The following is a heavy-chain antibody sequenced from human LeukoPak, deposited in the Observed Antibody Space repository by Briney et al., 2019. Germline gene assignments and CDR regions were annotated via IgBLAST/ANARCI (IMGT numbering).Heavy chain of an antibody. V-gene: IGHV6-1*01. Sequence: SQTLSLTCAISGDSVSSNSAAWNWIRQSPSRGLEWLGRTYYRSKWYNDYAVSEKSRITINPDTSKNQFSLQLNSVTPEDTAVYYCARGAVAGLNYYYYYMDVWGKGTTVTVSS. J-gene: IGHJ6*03. CDR3: ARGAVAGLNYYYYYMDV. CDR1: GDSVSSNSAA. D-gene: IGHD6-19*01. CDR2: TYYRSKWYN.